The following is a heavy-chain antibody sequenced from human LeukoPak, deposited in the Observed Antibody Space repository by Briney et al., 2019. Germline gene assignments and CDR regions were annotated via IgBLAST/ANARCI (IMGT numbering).Heavy chain of an antibody. J-gene: IGHJ4*02. D-gene: IGHD6-13*01. CDR1: GFTFSDYT. CDR2: ISYDGSQK. V-gene: IGHV3-30*04. Sequence: PGGSLRLSCAASGFTFSDYTMHWVRQASGKGLEWVAVISYDGSQKYYADSVTGRFTISRANSKNTVYLHMNSLRAEDTAVFYCARANSSSWHYFDDWGQGTLVTVSS. CDR3: ARANSSSWHYFDD.